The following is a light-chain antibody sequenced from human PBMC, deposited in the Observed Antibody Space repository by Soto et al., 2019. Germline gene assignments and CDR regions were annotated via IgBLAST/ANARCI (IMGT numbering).Light chain of an antibody. V-gene: IGLV2-14*01. CDR1: SSDVGGYNY. CDR3: SSYTSSSTLDV. CDR2: DVS. Sequence: QSVLTQPASVSWSPGQSITISCTGTSSDVGGYNYVSWYQQHPGKAPKLTIYDVSNRPSGVSNRFSGSKSGNTASLTISGLQAEDEADYYCSSYTSSSTLDVFGTG. J-gene: IGLJ1*01.